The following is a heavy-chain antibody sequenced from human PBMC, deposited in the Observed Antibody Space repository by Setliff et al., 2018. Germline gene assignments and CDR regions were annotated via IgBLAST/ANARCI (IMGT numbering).Heavy chain of an antibody. CDR2: VYYSGST. CDR3: ARDLGSGSYYYYYGMDV. V-gene: IGHV4-59*11. Sequence: SETLSLTCSVSGGSISSHYWSWIRQPPGKGLEWIGYVYYSGSTNYNPSLKSRVTISVDTSKNQFSLKLSSVTAADTAVYYCARDLGSGSYYYYYGMDVWGQGTTVTVSS. CDR1: GGSISSHY. D-gene: IGHD1-26*01. J-gene: IGHJ6*02.